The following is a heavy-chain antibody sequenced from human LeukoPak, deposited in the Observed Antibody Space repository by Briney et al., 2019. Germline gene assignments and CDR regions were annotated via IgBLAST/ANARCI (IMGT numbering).Heavy chain of an antibody. J-gene: IGHJ4*02. D-gene: IGHD6-19*01. CDR3: AKVRGTYSSGYFFDY. Sequence: GGSLRLSCAASGFTFDNYAMHWVRQAPGKGLEWLSTISWNSGYIGYADSVKGRFTISRDNAKKSLDLQMNSLRAGDTAFYYCAKVRGTYSSGYFFDYWGQGTLVTVSS. CDR1: GFTFDNYA. CDR2: ISWNSGYI. V-gene: IGHV3-9*01.